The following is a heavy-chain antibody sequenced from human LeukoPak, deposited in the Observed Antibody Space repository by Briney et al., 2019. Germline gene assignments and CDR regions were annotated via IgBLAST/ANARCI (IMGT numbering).Heavy chain of an antibody. V-gene: IGHV3-23*01. CDR3: GKDGGQYSSGPEFDP. Sequence: PGGSLRLSCAASGIVFSNTAMNWARQSPGRGLEWVPAISGGGERTFYADSVKGRFTISRDNSKNMVYLQMNSLRADDTAIYYCGKDGGQYSSGPEFDPRGQGALVTVSS. D-gene: IGHD6-19*01. CDR1: GIVFSNTA. J-gene: IGHJ5*02. CDR2: ISGGGERT.